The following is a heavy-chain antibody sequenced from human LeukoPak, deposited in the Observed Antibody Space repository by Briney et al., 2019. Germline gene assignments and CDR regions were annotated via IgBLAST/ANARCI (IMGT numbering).Heavy chain of an antibody. V-gene: IGHV4-61*01. D-gene: IGHD2-2*01. J-gene: IGHJ4*02. CDR3: ARYYCSGTNCPGIDY. CDR2: IYYSGST. CDR1: GGSISSGSYY. Sequence: PSETLSLTCTVSGGSISSGSYYWSWIRQPPGKGLEWIGYIYYSGSTNYNPSLKSRVTISVDTSKNQFSLKLSSVTAADTAVYYCARYYCSGTNCPGIDYWGQGTLVTVSS.